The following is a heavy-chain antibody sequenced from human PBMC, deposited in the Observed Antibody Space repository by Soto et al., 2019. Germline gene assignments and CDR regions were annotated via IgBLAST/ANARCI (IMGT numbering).Heavy chain of an antibody. Sequence: GGSLRLSCAASGFTFSSYAMSWVRQAPGKGLEWVSAISGSGGSTYYADSVKGRFTISRDNSKNTLYLQMTSLRAEDTAVYYCAKDPFQSVRYFACPPGRYFDYWGQGPLVTVSS. CDR2: ISGSGGST. CDR1: GFTFSSYA. J-gene: IGHJ4*02. D-gene: IGHD3-9*01. CDR3: AKDPFQSVRYFACPPGRYFDY. V-gene: IGHV3-23*01.